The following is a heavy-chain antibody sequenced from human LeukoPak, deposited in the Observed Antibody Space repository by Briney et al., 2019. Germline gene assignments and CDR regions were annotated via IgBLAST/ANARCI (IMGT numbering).Heavy chain of an antibody. J-gene: IGHJ6*03. CDR2: ISYDGSNK. Sequence: GGSLRLSCAASGFTFSSYAMHWVRQAPGKGLEWVAVISYDGSNKYYADSVKGRFTISRDNSKNTLYLQMNSLRAEDTAVYYCARDQYSSSSIGGDYYYYMDVWGKGTTVTVSS. CDR3: ARDQYSSSSIGGDYYYYMDV. V-gene: IGHV3-30-3*01. CDR1: GFTFSSYA. D-gene: IGHD6-6*01.